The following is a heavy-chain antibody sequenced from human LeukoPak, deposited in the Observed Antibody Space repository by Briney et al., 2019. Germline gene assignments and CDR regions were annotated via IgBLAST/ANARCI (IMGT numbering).Heavy chain of an antibody. D-gene: IGHD6-13*01. CDR3: AREISSWYRSEGRFDP. CDR1: GFTFSSYW. Sequence: GGSLRLSCAASGFTFSSYWMGWVRQAPGKGLEWVANIKQDGSEKYYVDSVKGRFTISRDNAKNSLYLQMNSLRAEDTAVYYCAREISSWYRSEGRFDPWGQGNLVTVSS. V-gene: IGHV3-7*01. J-gene: IGHJ5*02. CDR2: IKQDGSEK.